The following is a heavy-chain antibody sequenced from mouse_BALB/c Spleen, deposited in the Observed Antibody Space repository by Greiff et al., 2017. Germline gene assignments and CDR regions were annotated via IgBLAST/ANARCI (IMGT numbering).Heavy chain of an antibody. CDR3: AHSCYYALDY. V-gene: IGHV1-66*01. J-gene: IGHJ4*01. Sequence: VQLQQSGPELVQPGASVKISCKASGYSFTSYYIHWVKQRPGQGLEWIGWIFPGSGNTKYNEKFKGKATLTADTTSSTAYMQLSSLTSEDSAVYICAHSCYYALDYWGQGTSVTVSA. CDR1: GYSFTSYY. CDR2: IFPGSGNT.